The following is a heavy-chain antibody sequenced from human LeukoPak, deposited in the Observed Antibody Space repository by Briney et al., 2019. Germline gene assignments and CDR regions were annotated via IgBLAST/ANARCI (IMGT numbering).Heavy chain of an antibody. Sequence: ASVKVSCKASGYTLINYNMYWVRQAPEQGLEWMGMINPSGGSTSYAQKFQGRVTMTSDTSTSTVYMELSSLRSEDTAVYYCARVLDEQHLASFDYWGQGTLVTVST. CDR2: INPSGGST. D-gene: IGHD6-13*01. J-gene: IGHJ4*02. CDR1: GYTLINYN. V-gene: IGHV1-46*03. CDR3: ARVLDEQHLASFDY.